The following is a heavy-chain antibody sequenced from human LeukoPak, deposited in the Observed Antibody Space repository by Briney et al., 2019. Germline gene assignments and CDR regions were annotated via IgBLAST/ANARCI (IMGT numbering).Heavy chain of an antibody. D-gene: IGHD1-14*01. Sequence: GGSLRLSCAASGFTFSSYGMNWVRQAPGKGLEWVSGITGSGGRTYYADSVKGRFTISRDNSENTLFLRMNSLRAEDTAVYYCAKATGYLLWGQGTLVIVSS. CDR3: AKATGYLL. CDR1: GFTFSSYG. J-gene: IGHJ4*02. V-gene: IGHV3-23*01. CDR2: ITGSGGRT.